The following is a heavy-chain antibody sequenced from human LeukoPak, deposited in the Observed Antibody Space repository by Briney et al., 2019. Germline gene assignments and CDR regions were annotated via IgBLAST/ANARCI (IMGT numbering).Heavy chain of an antibody. Sequence: GGSLRLSCAASGFTFSSYWMHWVRHAPGKGLVWVSRINTDGSSTSYADSVKGRFTISRDNAKNTLYLQMNSLRAEDTAVYYCSGDMDAFDIWGQGTMVTVSS. CDR2: INTDGSST. J-gene: IGHJ3*02. V-gene: IGHV3-74*01. CDR1: GFTFSSYW. CDR3: SGDMDAFDI. D-gene: IGHD7-27*01.